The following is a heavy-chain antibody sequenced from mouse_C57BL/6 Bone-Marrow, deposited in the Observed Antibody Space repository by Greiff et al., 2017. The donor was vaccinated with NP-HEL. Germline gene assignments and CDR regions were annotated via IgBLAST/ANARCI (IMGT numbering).Heavy chain of an antibody. D-gene: IGHD3-2*02. V-gene: IGHV1-81*01. CDR1: GYTFTSYG. Sequence: QVQLQQSGAELARPGASVKLSCKASGYTFTSYGISWVKQRPGQGLEWIGEIYPRSGNTYYNEKFKGKATLTADKSSSTAYMELRSLTSEDSAVYFCAVQLRLLVAYWGQGTLVTVSA. CDR2: IYPRSGNT. J-gene: IGHJ3*01. CDR3: AVQLRLLVAY.